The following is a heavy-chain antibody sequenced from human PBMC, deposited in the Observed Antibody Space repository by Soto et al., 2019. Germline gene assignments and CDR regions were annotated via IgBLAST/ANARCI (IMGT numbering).Heavy chain of an antibody. J-gene: IGHJ4*02. CDR3: VRDFAYLDY. CDR2: VYYLGRT. CDR1: GVSVSSGSYY. Sequence: QVQLQESGPRLVKPSETLSLTCTVSGVSVSSGSYYWSWIRQPPGKGLEWIGYVYYLGRTNYNPSLKSRVTISVDTSKNQVSLELSSVTAADTAVYYCVRDFAYLDYWGQGTLVTVSS. D-gene: IGHD3-3*01. V-gene: IGHV4-61*01.